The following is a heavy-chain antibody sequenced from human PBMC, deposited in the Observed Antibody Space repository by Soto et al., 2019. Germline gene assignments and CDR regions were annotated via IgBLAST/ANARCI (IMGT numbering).Heavy chain of an antibody. J-gene: IGHJ4*02. CDR1: GFTFSSYG. Sequence: QVQLVESGGGVVQPGRSLGLSCAASGFTFSSYGMHWVRQAPGKGLEWVAVISYDGSNKYYADSVKGRFTISRDNSKNTLYLQMNSLRAEDTAVYYCAKDSPTGDYGDRFDYWGQGTLVTVSS. CDR3: AKDSPTGDYGDRFDY. V-gene: IGHV3-30*18. CDR2: ISYDGSNK. D-gene: IGHD4-17*01.